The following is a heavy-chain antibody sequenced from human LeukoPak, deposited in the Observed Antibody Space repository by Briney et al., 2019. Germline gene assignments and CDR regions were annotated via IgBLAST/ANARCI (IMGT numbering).Heavy chain of an antibody. V-gene: IGHV3-66*01. CDR2: IYSGGST. CDR1: GFTVSSSY. D-gene: IGHD3-22*01. CDR3: ATTGYYYDSSGYHFDY. Sequence: GGSLRLSCAASGFTVSSSYISWVRQAPGKGLEWVSVIYSGGSTYYADSVKGRFTISRDNSKNTLYLQMNSLRAEDTAVYYCATTGYYYDSSGYHFDYWGQGTLVTVSS. J-gene: IGHJ4*02.